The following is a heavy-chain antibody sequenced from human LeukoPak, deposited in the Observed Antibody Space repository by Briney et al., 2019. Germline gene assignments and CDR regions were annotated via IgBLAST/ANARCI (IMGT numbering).Heavy chain of an antibody. Sequence: GGSLRLSCAASGFSFSNYPMQWVRQAPGKGLEWVATISYDGSSRYSAASVKGRFTISRDNTKGSLSLQLNSLRAEDTAVYYCARDPREAVAYYLDYWGQGTLVTVSS. CDR3: ARDPREAVAYYLDY. CDR1: GFSFSNYP. D-gene: IGHD6-19*01. V-gene: IGHV3-30*04. J-gene: IGHJ4*02. CDR2: ISYDGSSR.